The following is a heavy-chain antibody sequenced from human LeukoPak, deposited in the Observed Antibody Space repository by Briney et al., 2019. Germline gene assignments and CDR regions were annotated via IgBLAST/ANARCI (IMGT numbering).Heavy chain of an antibody. CDR3: DRTYYYDSSGYVDY. CDR2: IYHSGST. D-gene: IGHD3-22*01. Sequence: GSLRLSCAASGFTFSTFAMIWVRQPPGKGLEWIGSIYHSGSTYYNPSLKSRVTISVDTSKNQFSLKLSSVTAADTAVYYCDRTYYYDSSGYVDYWGQGTLVTVSS. V-gene: IGHV4-38-2*01. CDR1: GFTFSTFAM. J-gene: IGHJ4*02.